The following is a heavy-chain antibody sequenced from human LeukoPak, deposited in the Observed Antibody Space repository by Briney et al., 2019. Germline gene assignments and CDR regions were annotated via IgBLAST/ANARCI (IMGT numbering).Heavy chain of an antibody. CDR3: ARTYSSSWSSPRGNRYYYYMDV. CDR2: ISFDGTNK. D-gene: IGHD6-13*01. V-gene: IGHV3-30*03. J-gene: IGHJ6*03. CDR1: GFTFSSYG. Sequence: PGGSLRLSCAASGFTFSSYGMHWVRQAPGKGLEWVAVISFDGTNKFYADSVKGRFTISRDNSKKTMYLQMNSLRAEDTAVYYCARTYSSSWSSPRGNRYYYYMDVWGKGTTVTISS.